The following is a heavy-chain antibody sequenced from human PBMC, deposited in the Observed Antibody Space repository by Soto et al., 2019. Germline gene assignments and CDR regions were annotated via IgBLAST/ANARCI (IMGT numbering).Heavy chain of an antibody. V-gene: IGHV3-9*01. Sequence: DVQLVESGGGLVQPGKSLKLSCVALGFTFEDHAMHWIRQVPGKGLEWVAGINWNSGITGYADSVKGRFTISRDNANNSLHLEMNSLKSEDTALYYCTKGRGALTVVSNWFDPWGQGTPVTVSS. J-gene: IGHJ5*02. CDR2: INWNSGIT. D-gene: IGHD3-22*01. CDR3: TKGRGALTVVSNWFDP. CDR1: GFTFEDHA.